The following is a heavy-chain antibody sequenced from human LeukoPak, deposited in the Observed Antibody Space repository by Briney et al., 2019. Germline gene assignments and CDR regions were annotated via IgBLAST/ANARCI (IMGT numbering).Heavy chain of an antibody. V-gene: IGHV4-39*07. D-gene: IGHD2-8*01. CDR3: ARLMVYATFDY. J-gene: IGHJ4*02. Sequence: PSETLSLTCTVSGDSISSSSYYWGWIRQPPGKGLEWIGSIYYSGSTYYNPSLKSRVTISVDTSKNQFSLKLSSVTAADTAVYYCARLMVYATFDYWGQGTLVTVSS. CDR1: GDSISSSSYY. CDR2: IYYSGST.